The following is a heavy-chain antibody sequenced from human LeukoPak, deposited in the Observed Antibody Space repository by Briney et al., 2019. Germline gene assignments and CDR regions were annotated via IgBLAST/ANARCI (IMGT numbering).Heavy chain of an antibody. CDR1: GYTLTELS. Sequence: ASVKVSCKVSGYTLTELSMHWVLQAPGKGLEWMGGFDPEDGETIYAQKFQGRVTMTEDTSTDTAYMELGSLRSEDTAVYYCATGDTSTVIKYSSGWYYFDYWGQGTLVTVSS. J-gene: IGHJ4*02. CDR2: FDPEDGET. D-gene: IGHD6-19*01. CDR3: ATGDTSTVIKYSSGWYYFDY. V-gene: IGHV1-24*01.